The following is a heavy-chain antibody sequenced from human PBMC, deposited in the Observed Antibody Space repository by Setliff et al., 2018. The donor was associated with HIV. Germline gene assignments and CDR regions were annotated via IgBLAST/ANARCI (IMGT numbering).Heavy chain of an antibody. V-gene: IGHV4-34*01. J-gene: IGHJ6*02. CDR2: INHIGST. CDR1: GGSFTTYY. D-gene: IGHD3-10*01. CDR3: ARPGSSSYYYAMDV. Sequence: PSETLSLTCAVYGGSFTTYYWSWIRQPPGKGLEWIGEINHIGSTNYNPSLKSRVTISIDTSKNQFSLKLTSVTAADTAMYYCARPGSSSYYYAMDVWGLGTTVTVSS.